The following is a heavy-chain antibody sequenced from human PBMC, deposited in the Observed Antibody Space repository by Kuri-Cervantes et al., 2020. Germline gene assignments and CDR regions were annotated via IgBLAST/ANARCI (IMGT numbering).Heavy chain of an antibody. CDR1: GYSFTSYW. J-gene: IGHJ4*02. CDR3: SRIAVGGYYLDY. Sequence: GESLKISCKGSGYSFTSYWIGWVRQVPGKGLEWVGIIYPVDSDTRYSPSFQGRVTISADKSISTAYLQWSSLKASDTAMYYCSRIAVGGYYLDYWGQGTLVTVSS. CDR2: IYPVDSDT. D-gene: IGHD6-19*01. V-gene: IGHV5-51*01.